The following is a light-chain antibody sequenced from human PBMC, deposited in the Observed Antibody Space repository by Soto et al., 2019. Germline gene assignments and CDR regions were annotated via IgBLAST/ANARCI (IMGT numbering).Light chain of an antibody. CDR1: QSVSSNS. V-gene: IGKV3-20*01. Sequence: EIVLTQSPGILSLSPGGGATLACRASQSVSSNSLAWYQQRPGQAPRLLIYGASSRATGIPDRFSGSGSGPDFTLTITRLEPEDFAVYYCQQYGTSPPYTFGQGTKLEIK. J-gene: IGKJ2*01. CDR2: GAS. CDR3: QQYGTSPPYT.